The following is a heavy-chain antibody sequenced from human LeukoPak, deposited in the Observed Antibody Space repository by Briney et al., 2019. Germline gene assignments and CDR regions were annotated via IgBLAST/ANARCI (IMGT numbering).Heavy chain of an antibody. Sequence: SETLSLTCTVSGYSISSGYYWGWIRQPPGKGLEWIGSIYHSGSTYYNPSLKSRVTISVDTSKNQFSLKLSSVTAADTAVYYCARSNWNGPVDYWGQGTLVTVSS. CDR3: ARSNWNGPVDY. CDR2: IYHSGST. CDR1: GYSISSGYY. D-gene: IGHD1-20*01. V-gene: IGHV4-38-2*02. J-gene: IGHJ4*02.